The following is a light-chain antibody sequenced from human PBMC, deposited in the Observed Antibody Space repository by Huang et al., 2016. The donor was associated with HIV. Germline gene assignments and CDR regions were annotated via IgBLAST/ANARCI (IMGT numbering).Light chain of an antibody. CDR2: GAS. V-gene: IGKV3-20*01. Sequence: EIVLTQSPGTLSVSPGERATLSCRASQSLGSRFLAWYHQKPGQAPRLLISGASSRATDIPDRFSGSGSGTDFTLTIIRLEPEDFAVYFCQQYETSPYTFGQGTKLEIK. CDR1: QSLGSRF. CDR3: QQYETSPYT. J-gene: IGKJ2*01.